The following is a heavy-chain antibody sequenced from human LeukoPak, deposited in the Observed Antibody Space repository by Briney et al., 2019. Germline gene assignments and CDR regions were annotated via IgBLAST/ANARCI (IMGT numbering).Heavy chain of an antibody. V-gene: IGHV1-18*01. J-gene: IGHJ5*02. D-gene: IGHD3-10*01. CDR2: ISAYNGNT. Sequence: VASVKVSCKASGYTFTSYGISWVRQAPGQGLEWMGWISAYNGNTNYAQKLQGRVTMTTDTSTSTAYMELSSLRSEDTAVYYCARKGFYGSGSYYKSLFWFDPWGQGTLVTVSS. CDR1: GYTFTSYG. CDR3: ARKGFYGSGSYYKSLFWFDP.